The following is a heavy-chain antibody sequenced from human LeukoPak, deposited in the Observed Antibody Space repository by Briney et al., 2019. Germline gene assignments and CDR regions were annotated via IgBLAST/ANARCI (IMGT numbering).Heavy chain of an antibody. D-gene: IGHD5-18*01. J-gene: IGHJ6*03. V-gene: IGHV3-48*03. Sequence: GGSLRLSCAASGFTFSSYEMNWVRQAPGKGLEWVSYISSSGSTIYYADSVKGRFTISRDNAKNSLYLQMNSLRAEDTAVYYCARDGWDTAQRIYHYYYMDVWGKGTTVTVSS. CDR3: ARDGWDTAQRIYHYYYMDV. CDR1: GFTFSSYE. CDR2: ISSSGSTI.